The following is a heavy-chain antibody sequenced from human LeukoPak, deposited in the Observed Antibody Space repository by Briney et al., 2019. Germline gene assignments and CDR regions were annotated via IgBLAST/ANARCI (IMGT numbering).Heavy chain of an antibody. V-gene: IGHV3-48*03. CDR1: GFTFSSYE. Sequence: GGSLRLSCVASGFTFSSYEMNWVRQTPGKGVEWVSYISSSGRTAYYADSVKGRFTISRDNSKYTLYLQMNSLRAEDTAVYYCAKDPELRLGELSLYRGRIPCWGQGTLVTVSS. D-gene: IGHD3-16*02. J-gene: IGHJ4*02. CDR3: AKDPELRLGELSLYRGRIPC. CDR2: ISSSGRTA.